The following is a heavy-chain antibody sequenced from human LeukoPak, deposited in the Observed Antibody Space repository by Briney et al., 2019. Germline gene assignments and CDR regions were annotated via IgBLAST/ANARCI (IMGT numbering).Heavy chain of an antibody. V-gene: IGHV3-30*18. CDR1: GFTFSSYG. J-gene: IGHJ4*02. CDR2: ISYDGSNK. CDR3: ANSAVTSSGWPDFDY. D-gene: IGHD6-19*01. Sequence: GGSLRLSCAASGFTFSSYGMHWVRQAPGKGLEWVAVISYDGSNKYYADSVKGRFTISRDNSKNTLYLQMNSLRAEDTAVYYCANSAVTSSGWPDFDYWGQGTLVTVSS.